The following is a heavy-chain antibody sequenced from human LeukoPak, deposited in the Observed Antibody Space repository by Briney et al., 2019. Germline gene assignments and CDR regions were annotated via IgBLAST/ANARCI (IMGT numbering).Heavy chain of an antibody. CDR3: AKDRGYCSSTSCRPRVFGY. D-gene: IGHD2-2*01. V-gene: IGHV3-30*02. Sequence: GGSLRLSCAASGFTFSSYGMHWVRQAPGKGLEWVAFIRYDGSNKYYADSVKGRFTISRDNSKDTLYLQMNSLRAEDTAVYYCAKDRGYCSSTSCRPRVFGYWGQGTLVTVSS. CDR2: IRYDGSNK. J-gene: IGHJ4*02. CDR1: GFTFSSYG.